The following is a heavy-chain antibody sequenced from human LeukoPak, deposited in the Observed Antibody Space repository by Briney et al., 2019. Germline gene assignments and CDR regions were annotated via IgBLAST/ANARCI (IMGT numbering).Heavy chain of an antibody. Sequence: GESLKISCKGSGYSFTSYWIGWVRQMPGKGLEWMGIINPGDSDTRYSPSFQGQVTISADKSISTAYLQWSSLKASDTAMYHCASRYYDSSGYYFTVPYYFDYWGQGTLVTVSS. V-gene: IGHV5-51*01. J-gene: IGHJ4*02. D-gene: IGHD3-22*01. CDR3: ASRYYDSSGYYFTVPYYFDY. CDR2: INPGDSDT. CDR1: GYSFTSYW.